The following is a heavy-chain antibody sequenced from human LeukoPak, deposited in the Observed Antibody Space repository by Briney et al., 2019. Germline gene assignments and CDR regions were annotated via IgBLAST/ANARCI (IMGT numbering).Heavy chain of an antibody. CDR3: ARDRDDSSGYLYFQH. CDR2: INPNSGGR. Sequence: ASVTVSYKASGYTFTVYYMHGVRQAPGQGGEGMGWINPNSGGRNYTQKLQGRVTITRDTSISTAYMELSRLRSDDTAVYYCARDRDDSSGYLYFQHWGQGTLVTVSS. J-gene: IGHJ1*01. CDR1: GYTFTVYY. V-gene: IGHV1-2*02. D-gene: IGHD3-22*01.